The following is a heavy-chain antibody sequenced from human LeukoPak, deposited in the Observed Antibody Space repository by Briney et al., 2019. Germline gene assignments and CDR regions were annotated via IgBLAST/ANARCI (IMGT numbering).Heavy chain of an antibody. CDR3: AKVAKYYYGSETYYFFEH. V-gene: IGHV3-30*04. J-gene: IGHJ4*02. Sequence: GGSLRLSCAASGFTFSSYAMHWVRQAPGKGLEWVTIISYDGSKKYYADYVKGRFTISRDNAKNSLYLQMNSLRVEDTAVYYCAKVAKYYYGSETYYFFEHWGQGTPVTASS. CDR1: GFTFSSYA. CDR2: ISYDGSKK. D-gene: IGHD3-10*01.